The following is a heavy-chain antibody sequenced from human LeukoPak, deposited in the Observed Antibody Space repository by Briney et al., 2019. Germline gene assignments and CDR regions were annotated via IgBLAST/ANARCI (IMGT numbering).Heavy chain of an antibody. V-gene: IGHV3-7*01. D-gene: IGHD5-24*01. CDR2: IKQDGSEK. CDR1: GFTFSDYY. Sequence: GGSLRLSCAASGFTFSDYYMSWIRQAPGKGLEWVANIKQDGSEKYYVDSVKGRFTISRDNAKNSLYLQMNSLRAEDSAVYYCARDSCGKRRDGYKSNRVCAFDIWGQGTMVTVSS. J-gene: IGHJ3*02. CDR3: ARDSCGKRRDGYKSNRVCAFDI.